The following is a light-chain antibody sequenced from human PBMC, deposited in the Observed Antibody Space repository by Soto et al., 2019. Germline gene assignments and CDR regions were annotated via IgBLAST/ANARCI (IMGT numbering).Light chain of an antibody. CDR3: QQYDNWPLT. J-gene: IGKJ4*01. CDR2: GAS. Sequence: KVLKKSLASLSLSPGERATLSCRASQSVDSYLVWYQQKPGQAPRLLIFGASTRATGIPARFSGSGSGAEFTLTISSLQSEDFAVYYCQQYDNWPLTFGGGTKVDIK. CDR1: QSVDSY. V-gene: IGKV3-15*01.